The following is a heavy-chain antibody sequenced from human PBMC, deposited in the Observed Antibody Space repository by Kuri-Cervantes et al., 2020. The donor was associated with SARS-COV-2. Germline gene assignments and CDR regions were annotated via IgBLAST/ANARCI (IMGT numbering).Heavy chain of an antibody. Sequence: GGSLRLSCAASGFTSSSYGMHWVRQAPGKRLEWVSSISSSSSYIYYADSVKGRFPITRDNANNSLYLQMNSLGAEDTAVYYCARDPARIAAACYRDYWGKGTLVTVSS. CDR1: GFTSSSYG. CDR2: ISSSSSYI. CDR3: ARDPARIAAACYRDY. D-gene: IGHD6-13*01. V-gene: IGHV3-21*01. J-gene: IGHJ4*02.